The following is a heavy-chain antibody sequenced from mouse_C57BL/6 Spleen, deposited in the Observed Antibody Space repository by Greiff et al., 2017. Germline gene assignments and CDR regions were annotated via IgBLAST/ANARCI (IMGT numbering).Heavy chain of an antibody. V-gene: IGHV1-64*01. Sequence: QVQLLQPGAELVKPGASVKLSCKASGYTFTSYWMHWVKQTPGQGLEWIGLIHTNSGGTNYNEKFKSKATLTVDKSIITDYVQLSSLTSEYSAVYCSARVSDCFFDYWGQGTTLTVSA. CDR2: IHTNSGGT. CDR1: GYTFTSYW. D-gene: IGHD2-13*01. J-gene: IGHJ2*01. CDR3: ARVSDCFFDY.